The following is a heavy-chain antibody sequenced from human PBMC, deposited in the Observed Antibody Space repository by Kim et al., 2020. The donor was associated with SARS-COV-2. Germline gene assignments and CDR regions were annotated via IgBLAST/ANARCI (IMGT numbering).Heavy chain of an antibody. V-gene: IGHV4-34*01. CDR1: GGSFSGYY. J-gene: IGHJ4*01. CDR2: INHSGST. Sequence: SETLSLTCAVYGGSFSGYYWSWIRQPPGKGLEWIGEINHSGSTNYNPSLKSRVTISVDTSKNQFSLKLSSVTAADTAVYYCARGNYDSSGYYYFHFDYWG. CDR3: ARGNYDSSGYYYFHFDY. D-gene: IGHD3-22*01.